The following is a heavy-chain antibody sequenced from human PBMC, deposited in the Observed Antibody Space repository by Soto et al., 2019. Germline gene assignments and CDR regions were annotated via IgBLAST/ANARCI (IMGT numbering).Heavy chain of an antibody. Sequence: EVQLLESGGGLVQPGGSLRLSCAASGFTFSSYAMSWVRQAPGKGLEWVSAISGSGGSTYYADSVKGRITISRDNSKNTLYLQMNSLRAEDTAVYYCAKARRGVVVAVRPFDYWGQGTLVTVSS. J-gene: IGHJ4*02. V-gene: IGHV3-23*01. CDR1: GFTFSSYA. CDR3: AKARRGVVVAVRPFDY. D-gene: IGHD2-15*01. CDR2: ISGSGGST.